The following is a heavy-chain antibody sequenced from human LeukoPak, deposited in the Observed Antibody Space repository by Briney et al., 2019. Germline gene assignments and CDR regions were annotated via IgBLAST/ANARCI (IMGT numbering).Heavy chain of an antibody. J-gene: IGHJ5*02. V-gene: IGHV1-2*04. CDR3: ARGGCSGGSCYGGFWFDP. CDR1: GYTFTGYY. CDR2: INPNSGGT. D-gene: IGHD2-15*01. Sequence: ASVKVSCKAPGYTFTGYYMHWVRQAPGQGLEWMGWINPNSGGTNYAQKFQGWVTMTRDTSISTAYMELSRLRSGDTAVYYCARGGCSGGSCYGGFWFDPWGQGTLVTVSS.